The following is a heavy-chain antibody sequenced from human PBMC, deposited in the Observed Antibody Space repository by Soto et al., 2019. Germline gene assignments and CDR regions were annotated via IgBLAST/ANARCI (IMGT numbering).Heavy chain of an antibody. CDR3: VRRFVAAGDHYVGMDF. CDR1: GGSISSCY. D-gene: IGHD6-13*01. CDR2: MHYGGST. V-gene: IGHV4-39*01. J-gene: IGHJ6*02. Sequence: SETLSLTCTVSGGSISSCYWGWIRQSPGKGLEWIASMHYGGSTFYKASLRSRASIFADTSKNQLSLNLRSVTTADTAVYYCVRRFVAAGDHYVGMDFRGRGTT.